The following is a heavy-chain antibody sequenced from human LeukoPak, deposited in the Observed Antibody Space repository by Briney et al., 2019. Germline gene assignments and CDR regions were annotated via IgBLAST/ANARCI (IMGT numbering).Heavy chain of an antibody. CDR3: ARVQKYSYGYVDWFDS. CDR1: GGSISSYY. J-gene: IGHJ5*01. CDR2: IYYSGST. V-gene: IGHV4-59*08. D-gene: IGHD5-18*01. Sequence: SETLSLTCTVSGGSISSYYWSWIRQPPGKGLEWIGYIYYSGSTNYNPSLKSRVTISVDTSKNQFSLKLSSVTAADTAVYYCARVQKYSYGYVDWFDSWGQGTLVTVSS.